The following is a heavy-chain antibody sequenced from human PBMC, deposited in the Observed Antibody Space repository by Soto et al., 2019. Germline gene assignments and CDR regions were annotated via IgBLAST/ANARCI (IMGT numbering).Heavy chain of an antibody. CDR1: GGSFSGYY. J-gene: IGHJ4*02. CDR2: INHSGST. Sequence: PSETLSLACAVYGGSFSGYYWTWIRQPPGTGLEWIGEINHSGSTNYNPSLKSRVTISVDTSKNQFSLKLTSVTAADTAVYYCARDKITGLFDYWGQGTLVT. CDR3: ARDKITGLFDY. V-gene: IGHV4-34*01. D-gene: IGHD2-8*02.